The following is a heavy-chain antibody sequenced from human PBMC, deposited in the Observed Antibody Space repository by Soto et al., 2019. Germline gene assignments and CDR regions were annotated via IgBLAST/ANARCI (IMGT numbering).Heavy chain of an antibody. CDR2: INPIGGST. V-gene: IGHV1-46*01. CDR3: ARNVNSGLDY. D-gene: IGHD1-26*01. J-gene: IGHJ4*02. CDR1: GYTFTTYY. Sequence: WASVKVSCKASGYTFTTYYIHWVRQAPGQGLEWMGMINPIGGSTSFAHKFQGRVTMTADTSTSTVYMELSSLRSDDTAMYYCARNVNSGLDYWGQGTLVTVSS.